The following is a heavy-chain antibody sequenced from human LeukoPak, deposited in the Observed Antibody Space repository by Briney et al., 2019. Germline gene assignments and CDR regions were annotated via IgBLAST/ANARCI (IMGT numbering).Heavy chain of an antibody. CDR1: GGSMNNYY. CDR3: ARYDYGDCWFDP. CDR2: ISYSGST. V-gene: IGHV4-59*01. Sequence: SETLSLTCTVSGGSMNNYYWSWIRRPPGKGLEWIGYISYSGSTNYNPSLRSRVTISVDTSKNQFSLKLSSVTAADTALYYCARYDYGDCWFDPWGQGTLVTVSS. D-gene: IGHD4-17*01. J-gene: IGHJ5*02.